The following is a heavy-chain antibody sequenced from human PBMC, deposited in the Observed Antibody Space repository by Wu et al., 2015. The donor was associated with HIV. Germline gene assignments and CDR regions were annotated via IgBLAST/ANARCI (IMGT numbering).Heavy chain of an antibody. V-gene: IGHV1-46*01. CDR2: LIPIFGTD. Sequence: QVQLVQSGAEVKKPGASVKVSCKASGYTFTSYYMHWVRQAPGQGLEWMGGLIPIFGTDRYTQKFHDRVSITTDESSTTAYMDLIGLRSDDTAVYYCATADVSPYYFDYWGQGTLVTVSS. D-gene: IGHD3-16*01. CDR1: GYTFTSYY. J-gene: IGHJ4*02. CDR3: ATADVSPYYFDY.